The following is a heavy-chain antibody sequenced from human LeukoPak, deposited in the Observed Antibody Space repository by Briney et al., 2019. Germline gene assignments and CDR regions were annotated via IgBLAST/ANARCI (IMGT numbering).Heavy chain of an antibody. Sequence: GGSLRLSCAASGFTFGSYWMHWVRQAPGKGLVWVSRINSDGSSTSYADSVKGRFTISRDNAKNTLYLQMNSLRAEDTAVYYCARARVQWQGESYFDYWGQGTLVTVSS. CDR2: INSDGSST. CDR3: ARARVQWQGESYFDY. CDR1: GFTFGSYW. V-gene: IGHV3-74*01. D-gene: IGHD6-19*01. J-gene: IGHJ4*02.